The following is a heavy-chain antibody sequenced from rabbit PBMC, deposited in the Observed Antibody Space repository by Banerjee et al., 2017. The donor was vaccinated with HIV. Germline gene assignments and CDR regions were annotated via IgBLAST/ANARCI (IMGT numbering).Heavy chain of an antibody. Sequence: QEQLVESGGGLVQPEGSLTLTCTASGFSFSDNYWICWVRQAPGKGLEWIACIDTGTGDTYYASWAKGRFTISKTSSTTVTLQMTSLTVADTATYFCARDGVGYTFDLELWGPGTLVTV. J-gene: IGHJ4*01. CDR2: IDTGTGDT. CDR3: ARDGVGYTFDLEL. V-gene: IGHV1S45*01. CDR1: GFSFSDNYW. D-gene: IGHD3-1*01.